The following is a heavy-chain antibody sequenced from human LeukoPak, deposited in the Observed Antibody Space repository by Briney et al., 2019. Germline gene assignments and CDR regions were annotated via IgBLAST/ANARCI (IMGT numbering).Heavy chain of an antibody. CDR3: ARHFLRGGFDS. CDR2: IYETGHT. V-gene: IGHV4-59*08. J-gene: IGHJ4*02. CDR1: GGSINYYY. Sequence: PSETLSLTCTVSGGSINYYYWSWIRQPPGKGLEWIAYIYETGHTGYNPSLKTRVTISLDTSKNQFSLKLNSVTAADTAVYYCARHFLRGGFDSWGQGTLVAVSS. D-gene: IGHD5-12*01.